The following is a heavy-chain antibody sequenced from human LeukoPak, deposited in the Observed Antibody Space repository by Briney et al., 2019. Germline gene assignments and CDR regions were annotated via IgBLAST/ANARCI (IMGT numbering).Heavy chain of an antibody. CDR1: GYTFTGYS. Sequence: ASVKVSCKASGYTFTGYSINWVRQAPGQGLEGMGWINIYTGNPTYAQGFTGRFVFSLDTSVSTAYLQISSLKAEDTAVYYCARDYTLTLGTTTYFQHWGQGTLVTVSS. J-gene: IGHJ1*01. D-gene: IGHD1-14*01. CDR2: INIYTGNP. CDR3: ARDYTLTLGTTTYFQH. V-gene: IGHV7-4-1*02.